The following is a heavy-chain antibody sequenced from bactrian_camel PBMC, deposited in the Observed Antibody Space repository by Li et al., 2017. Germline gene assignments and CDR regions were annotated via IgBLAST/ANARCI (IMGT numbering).Heavy chain of an antibody. Sequence: VQLVESGGDSVRAGGSLKLSCVVSGYTASNECIAWFRQSPGKEREGVAAQCTGGAQTFYADSVKGRFTISQDYAKNAVYLQMNSLKRDDTAMYYCAASSREIGGSILNLDVYDYWGQGTQVTVS. CDR1: GYTASNEC. V-gene: IGHV3S40*01. CDR2: QCTGGAQT. J-gene: IGHJ4*01. D-gene: IGHD2*01. CDR3: AASSREIGGSILNLDVYDY.